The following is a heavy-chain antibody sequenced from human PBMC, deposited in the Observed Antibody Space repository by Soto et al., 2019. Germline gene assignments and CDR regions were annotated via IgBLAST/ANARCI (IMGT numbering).Heavy chain of an antibody. CDR2: ISSSSSYI. J-gene: IGHJ4*01. D-gene: IGHD3-22*01. CDR3: AFNRYYYDSSGYYRDY. Sequence: GGSLRLSCAASGFTFSSYGMHWVRQAPGKGLEWVSSISSSSSYIYYADSVKGRFTISRDNAKNSLYLQMNSLRAEDTAVYYCAFNRYYYDSSGYYRDYWGHGTLVTVSS. V-gene: IGHV3-21*01. CDR1: GFTFSSYG.